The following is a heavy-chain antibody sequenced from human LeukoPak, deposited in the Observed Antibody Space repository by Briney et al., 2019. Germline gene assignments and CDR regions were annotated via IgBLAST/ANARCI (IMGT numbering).Heavy chain of an antibody. CDR3: ARQTTGDAFDI. Sequence: SETLSLTYTVSGGSISSYYWSWIRQPPGKGLEWIGYIYYSGSTNYNPSLKSRVTISVDTSKNQFSLKLSSVTAADTAVYYCARQTTGDAFDIWGQGTMVTVSS. CDR1: GGSISSYY. D-gene: IGHD1-1*01. CDR2: IYYSGST. V-gene: IGHV4-59*01. J-gene: IGHJ3*02.